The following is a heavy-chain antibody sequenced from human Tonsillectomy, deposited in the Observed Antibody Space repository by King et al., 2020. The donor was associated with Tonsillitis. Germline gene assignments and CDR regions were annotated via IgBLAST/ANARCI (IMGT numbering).Heavy chain of an antibody. CDR2: IGTAGDT. J-gene: IGHJ6*02. CDR3: ARESLVGASDYGMDV. D-gene: IGHD1-26*01. Sequence: QLVQSGGGLVHPGGSLRLSCAASGFTFSGYDMHWVRQATGKGLEWVSTIGTAGDTYCSGSVKGRFTISRENAKNSLYLQMNSLRAGDTAVYYCARESLVGASDYGMDVWGQGTTVTVSS. V-gene: IGHV3-13*01. CDR1: GFTFSGYD.